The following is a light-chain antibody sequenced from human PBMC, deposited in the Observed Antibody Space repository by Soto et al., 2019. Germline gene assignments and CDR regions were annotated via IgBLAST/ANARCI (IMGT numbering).Light chain of an antibody. CDR3: QQYYTNSWS. CDR1: QSVTSSY. Sequence: EIVLTQSPGTLSLSPGERATLSCRASQSVTSSYLAWYQQRPGQAPRLLIYWASIRESGVPDRFSGSGSGTDFTLTISSLQSEDVAVYYCQQYYTNSWSFGQGTKV. V-gene: IGKV3-20*01. J-gene: IGKJ1*01. CDR2: WAS.